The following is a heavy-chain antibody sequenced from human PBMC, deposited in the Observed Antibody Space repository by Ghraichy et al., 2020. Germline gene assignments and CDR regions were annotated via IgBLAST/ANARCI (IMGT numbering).Heavy chain of an antibody. CDR1: GFPFSRYA. CDR3: AKILVEDLLHYWYGMDV. J-gene: IGHJ6*02. CDR2: ISGSGADT. D-gene: IGHD2-2*01. V-gene: IGHV3-23*01. Sequence: GGSLRLSCADSGFPFSRYAMVWVRQAPGKGLESISSISGSGADTYYTDSVKGRFTIFRDNSKNTLYLQMNSLRAEDTAVYYCAKILVEDLLHYWYGMDVWGQGTPVSVSS.